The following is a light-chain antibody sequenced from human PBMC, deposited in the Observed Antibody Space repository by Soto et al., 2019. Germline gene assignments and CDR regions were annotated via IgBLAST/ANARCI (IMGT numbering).Light chain of an antibody. CDR2: KAS. CDR3: QQYHTWWT. Sequence: DIQMTQSPSTLSASVGDRVTITCRASQSISSWLAWYQQKPGKAPKILIYKASSLESGVPSRFSGSGSGTEFTLPISSLQPEDFATYYCQQYHTWWTFGQGTKVEI. J-gene: IGKJ1*01. V-gene: IGKV1-5*03. CDR1: QSISSW.